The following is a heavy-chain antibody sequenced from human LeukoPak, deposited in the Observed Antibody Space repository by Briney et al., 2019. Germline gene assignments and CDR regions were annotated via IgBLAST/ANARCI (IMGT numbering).Heavy chain of an antibody. CDR3: ARIGHEDYYFDH. CDR2: IYYSGST. CDR1: GGSISSSY. V-gene: IGHV4-59*01. Sequence: SETLSLTCTVSGGSISSSYWSWIRRPPGKGLAWIGYIYYSGSTNYNPSLKSRVTISVDTSKNQFSLKLSSVTAADPAVYYCARIGHEDYYFDHWGQATKVTVSS. J-gene: IGHJ4*02.